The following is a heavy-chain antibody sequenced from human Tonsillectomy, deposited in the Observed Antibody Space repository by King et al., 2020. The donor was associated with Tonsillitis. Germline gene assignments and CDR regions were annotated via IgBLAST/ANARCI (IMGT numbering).Heavy chain of an antibody. CDR2: IHYSGRT. V-gene: IGHV4-31*03. CDR1: GGSISSGGYY. J-gene: IGHJ4*02. Sequence: VQLQESGPGLVKPSQTLSLTCTVSGGSISSGGYYWSWIRQHPGKGLECIGYIHYSGRTYYNPSLKSRVTILVDTSKNQFSLKLSSVTAADTAVYFCARDGHDYGDFSSPLRFDYWGQGTLVTVSS. CDR3: ARDGHDYGDFSSPLRFDY. D-gene: IGHD4-17*01.